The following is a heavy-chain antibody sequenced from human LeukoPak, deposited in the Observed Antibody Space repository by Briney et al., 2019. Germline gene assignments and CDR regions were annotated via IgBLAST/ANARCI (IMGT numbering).Heavy chain of an antibody. Sequence: GGSPRLSCAASALRFSSFAMTWVRQAPGKGLEWVSGIHGSGETTYYADSVKGRFTISRDNPREMLYLQMNSLRVEDTAVYYCAKDPNGDYVGAFDSWGQGTMVTVSS. CDR3: AKDPNGDYVGAFDS. CDR2: IHGSGETT. V-gene: IGHV3-23*01. CDR1: ALRFSSFA. J-gene: IGHJ3*02. D-gene: IGHD4-17*01.